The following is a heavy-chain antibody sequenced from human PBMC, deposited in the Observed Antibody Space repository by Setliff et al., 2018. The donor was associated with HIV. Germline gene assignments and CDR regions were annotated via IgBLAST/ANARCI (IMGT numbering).Heavy chain of an antibody. D-gene: IGHD2-2*01. CDR3: ARVIVVVPAAPIYEGGNWFDP. CDR2: ISHGGTT. J-gene: IGHJ5*02. CDR1: GDSFSGYY. V-gene: IGHV4-34*01. Sequence: SETLSLTCAVYGDSFSGYYWSWIRQTPGKGLEWIGEISHGGTTNSNPSLKSRVTISVDTSKNQFSLRMSSVTAADSGVYYCARVIVVVPAAPIYEGGNWFDPWGQGTLVTVSS.